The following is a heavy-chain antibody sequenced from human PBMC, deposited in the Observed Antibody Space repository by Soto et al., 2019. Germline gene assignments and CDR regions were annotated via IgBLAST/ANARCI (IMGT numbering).Heavy chain of an antibody. Sequence: GWSLRLSCEASGFTFSNFGMILVRQAPGKGLEWVSGLTGNGGTTYYADSVKGRFTISRDNSKNTLSLQMNSLRVDDTAVYYCARGGQYQQPYQFDFWGQGTLVTVSS. CDR2: LTGNGGTT. J-gene: IGHJ4*02. CDR1: GFTFSNFG. CDR3: ARGGQYQQPYQFDF. D-gene: IGHD2-2*01. V-gene: IGHV3-23*01.